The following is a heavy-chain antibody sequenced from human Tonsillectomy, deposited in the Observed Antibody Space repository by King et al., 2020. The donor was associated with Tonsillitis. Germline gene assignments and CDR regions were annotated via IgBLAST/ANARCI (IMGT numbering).Heavy chain of an antibody. D-gene: IGHD7-27*01. V-gene: IGHV1-69*18. CDR1: GGTFNNYA. Sequence: QLVQSGAEMRRPGSSVKVSCKASGGTFNNYAIYWVRQAPGHGPEWMGSFTPVLGTTNYAQTVQGRVTITADESTNTAYMELTSLRSEDTAVDYCVLGISAFDVWGQGTMVTVSS. CDR2: FTPVLGTT. J-gene: IGHJ3*01. CDR3: VLGISAFDV.